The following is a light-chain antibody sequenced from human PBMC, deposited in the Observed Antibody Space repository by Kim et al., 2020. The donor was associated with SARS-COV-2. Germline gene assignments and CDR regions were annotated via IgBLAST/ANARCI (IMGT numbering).Light chain of an antibody. V-gene: IGLV2-14*03. J-gene: IGLJ1*01. Sequence: HSALTQPAAVSGSPGQSITISCTGTNSDVGGYDYVFWYQQQPGKAPRLMISDVIQRPPGVSNRFSGSKSGNTASLTISGLQAEDEADYYCCSYTRGSTYVFGSGTKVTVL. CDR3: CSYTRGSTYV. CDR2: DVI. CDR1: NSDVGGYDY.